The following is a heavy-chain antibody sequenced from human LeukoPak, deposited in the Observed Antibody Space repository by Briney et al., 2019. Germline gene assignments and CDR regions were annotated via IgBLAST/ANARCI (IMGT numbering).Heavy chain of an antibody. J-gene: IGHJ4*02. CDR3: AKMNVLTGYYTPNFDY. CDR1: GFTFSSYA. D-gene: IGHD3-9*01. Sequence: GGSLRLSCAASGFTFSSYAMSWVRQAPRKGLEWVSVVSGSGSSTDYADSVKGRFTISRDNSKNTLYLQMSSLSAEDTAVYYCAKMNVLTGYYTPNFDYWGQGTLVTVSS. CDR2: VSGSGSST. V-gene: IGHV3-23*01.